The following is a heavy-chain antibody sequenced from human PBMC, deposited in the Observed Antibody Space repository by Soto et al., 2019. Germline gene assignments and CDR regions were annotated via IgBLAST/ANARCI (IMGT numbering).Heavy chain of an antibody. CDR1: GVSLTTSGVG. CDR2: IYWDDDK. Sequence: QITLRESGPTLVQPTQTLTLTCTLSGVSLTTSGVGVGWIRQPPGKALEWLALIYWDDDKRFSPSLKSRLAITRDTSKNQAAMTMTDLAPVHTAIYYCAHRQRTVVVGAPSDLWGQGSQVTVSS. CDR3: AHRQRTVVVGAPSDL. J-gene: IGHJ5*02. D-gene: IGHD2-15*01. V-gene: IGHV2-5*02.